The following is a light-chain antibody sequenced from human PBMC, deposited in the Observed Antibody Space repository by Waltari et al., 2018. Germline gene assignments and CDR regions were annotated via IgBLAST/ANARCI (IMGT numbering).Light chain of an antibody. Sequence: EIVLTQSPGTLSLSPGERATLSCRASQRVSRYLAWYQQRPGQAPRLLVYGASSRATGIPGRFSGSGSGTDFSLTISRLEPEDFAVYYCQNHERLPAMFGQGTKVEIK. CDR2: GAS. CDR1: QRVSRY. CDR3: QNHERLPAM. V-gene: IGKV3-20*01. J-gene: IGKJ1*01.